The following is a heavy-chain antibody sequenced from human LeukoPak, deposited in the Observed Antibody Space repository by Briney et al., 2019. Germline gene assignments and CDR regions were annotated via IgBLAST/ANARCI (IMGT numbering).Heavy chain of an antibody. D-gene: IGHD2-2*01. CDR1: GYTFTSYD. Sequence: ASVKVSCKASGYTFTSYDINWVRQATGQGLEWMGWMNPNSGNTGYAQKFQGRVILTRNTSISTAYMELSSLRSEDTAVYYCARDRQAVPAAHNWFDPWGQGTLVTVSS. CDR2: MNPNSGNT. V-gene: IGHV1-8*01. J-gene: IGHJ5*02. CDR3: ARDRQAVPAAHNWFDP.